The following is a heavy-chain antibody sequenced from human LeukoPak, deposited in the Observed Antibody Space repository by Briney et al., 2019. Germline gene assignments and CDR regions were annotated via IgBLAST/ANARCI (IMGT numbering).Heavy chain of an antibody. Sequence: SETLSLTCTVSGGSISSYYWSWIRQPPGKGLEWIGYIYYSGSTNCNPSLKSRVTISVDTSKNQFSLKLSSVTAADTAVYYCARVGSWSVADYYFDYWGQGTLVTVSS. CDR1: GGSISSYY. CDR2: IYYSGST. CDR3: ARVGSWSVADYYFDY. D-gene: IGHD6-19*01. V-gene: IGHV4-59*01. J-gene: IGHJ4*02.